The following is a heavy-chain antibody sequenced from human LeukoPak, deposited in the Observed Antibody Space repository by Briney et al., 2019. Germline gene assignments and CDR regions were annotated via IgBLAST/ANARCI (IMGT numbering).Heavy chain of an antibody. CDR3: AKDRYSSGWYGSDY. V-gene: IGHV3-33*06. CDR1: GLTFSSYG. J-gene: IGHJ4*02. CDR2: IWYDGSNK. D-gene: IGHD6-19*01. Sequence: PGRSLRLSCAASGLTFSSYGMHWVRQAPGKGLEWVAVIWYDGSNKYYADSVKGRFTISRDNSKNTLYLQMNSLRAEDTAVYYCAKDRYSSGWYGSDYWGQGTLVTVSS.